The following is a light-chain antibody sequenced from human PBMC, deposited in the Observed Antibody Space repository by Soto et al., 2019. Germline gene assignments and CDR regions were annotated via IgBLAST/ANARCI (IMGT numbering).Light chain of an antibody. Sequence: EVVLTQSPATLSKSPGESATLSCRASQTIGTSLAWYQHRPGQPPRLLIFDALYRATGIPARFSGGVTWTVFPLTISSLEPDDFAVYYCQQRAAWPPFTFGGGTKVEI. CDR2: DAL. J-gene: IGKJ4*01. CDR1: QTIGTS. V-gene: IGKV3-11*01. CDR3: QQRAAWPPFT.